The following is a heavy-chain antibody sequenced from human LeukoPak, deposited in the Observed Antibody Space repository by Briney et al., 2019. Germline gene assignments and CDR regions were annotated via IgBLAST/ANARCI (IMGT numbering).Heavy chain of an antibody. CDR1: GGSITTSSYY. CDR3: ARAFRARYFDL. CDR2: IYYSGST. Sequence: SSETLSLTCTVSGGSITTSSYYWGWIRQPPGKGLEWIGVIYYSGSTYYNPSLKGRVTISVDTSKNQFSLKLSSVTAADTAVYYCARAFRARYFDLWGRGTLVTVSS. D-gene: IGHD2/OR15-2a*01. V-gene: IGHV4-39*01. J-gene: IGHJ2*01.